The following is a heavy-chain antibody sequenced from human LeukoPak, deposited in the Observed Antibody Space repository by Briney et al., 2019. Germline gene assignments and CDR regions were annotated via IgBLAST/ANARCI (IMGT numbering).Heavy chain of an antibody. CDR1: GGSISIGGYY. CDR3: ARGIAVAGTSDWFDP. CDR2: IYYSGST. D-gene: IGHD6-19*01. J-gene: IGHJ5*02. Sequence: PSETLSLTCTVSGGSISIGGYYWSWIRQHPGKGLEWIGYIYYSGSTYYNPSLKSRVTISVDTSKNQFSLKLSSVTAADTAVYYCARGIAVAGTSDWFDPWGQGTLVTVSS. V-gene: IGHV4-31*03.